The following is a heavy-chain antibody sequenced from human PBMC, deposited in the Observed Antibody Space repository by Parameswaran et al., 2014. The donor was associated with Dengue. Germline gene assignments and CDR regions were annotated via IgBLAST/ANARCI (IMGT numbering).Heavy chain of an antibody. J-gene: IGHJ5*02. CDR2: INPSGGST. CDR3: ARDVTMVRGVTRLDP. V-gene: IGHV1-46*01. Sequence: WVRQAPGQGLEWMGIINPSGGSTSYAQKFQGRVTMTRDTSTSTVYMELSSPRSEDTAVYYCARDVTMVRGVTRLDPWGQGTLVTVSS. D-gene: IGHD3-10*01.